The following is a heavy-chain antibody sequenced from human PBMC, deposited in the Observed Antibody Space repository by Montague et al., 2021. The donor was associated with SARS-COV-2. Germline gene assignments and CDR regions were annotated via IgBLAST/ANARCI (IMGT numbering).Heavy chain of an antibody. CDR2: ISSSGSTI. J-gene: IGHJ4*02. Sequence: SLSLSCAASGFTFSSYEMNWVRQAPGKGLEWVSYISSSGSTIYYADSVKGRFTISRDNAKNSLYLQMNSLRAEDTAVYYCARDDYYDSSGYPFDYWGQGTLVTVSS. CDR1: GFTFSSYE. V-gene: IGHV3-48*03. CDR3: ARDDYYDSSGYPFDY. D-gene: IGHD3-22*01.